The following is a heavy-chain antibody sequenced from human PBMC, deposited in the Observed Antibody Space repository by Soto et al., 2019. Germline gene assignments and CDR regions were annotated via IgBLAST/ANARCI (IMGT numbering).Heavy chain of an antibody. V-gene: IGHV1-69*06. CDR2: IIPIFGTA. CDR1: GGTFSSYA. Sequence: QVQLVQSGAEVKKPGSSVKVSCKASGGTFSSYAISWVRQAPGQGLEWMGGIIPIFGTANYAQKFQGRVTITADKSTGTAYMELSSLRSEDTAVYYCARDRAAAYCGGEGCPLDVWGQGTTVTVSS. J-gene: IGHJ6*02. CDR3: ARDRAAAYCGGEGCPLDV. D-gene: IGHD2-21*01.